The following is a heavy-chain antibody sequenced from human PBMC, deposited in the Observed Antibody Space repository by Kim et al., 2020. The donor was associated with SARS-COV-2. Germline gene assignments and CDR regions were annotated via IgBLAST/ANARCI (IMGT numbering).Heavy chain of an antibody. V-gene: IGHV3-23*01. CDR2: ISTSGTIT. CDR1: GFTLSDNA. D-gene: IGHD6-19*01. CDR3: AKGRVPVAGIAA. Sequence: GGSLRLSCVVSGFTLSDNAMTWVRQAPGKGLEWVSCISTSGTITFYAESVRGRFTISKDSSENTLYLQMNSLSAEDTAVYYCAKGRVPVAGIAAWGQGTLVTVSS. J-gene: IGHJ5*02.